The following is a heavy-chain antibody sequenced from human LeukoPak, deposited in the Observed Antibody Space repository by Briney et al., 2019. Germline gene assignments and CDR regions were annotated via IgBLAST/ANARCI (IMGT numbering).Heavy chain of an antibody. CDR2: IYYGGST. V-gene: IGHV4-39*01. Sequence: PSETLSLTCTVSGGSISSSGYYWGWIRQPPGKGLEWIGSIYYGGSTYYNPSLKSRVTISVDTSKNQFSLKLSSVTAADTAMYYCARKYCSGGDCYSNYWGQGTLVTVSS. D-gene: IGHD2-15*01. J-gene: IGHJ4*02. CDR1: GGSISSSGYY. CDR3: ARKYCSGGDCYSNY.